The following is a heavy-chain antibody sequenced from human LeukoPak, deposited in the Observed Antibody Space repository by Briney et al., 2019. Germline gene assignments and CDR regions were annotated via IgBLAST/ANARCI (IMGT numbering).Heavy chain of an antibody. CDR3: ARGPPSRSLDAPLDL. V-gene: IGHV3-30*01. Sequence: GRSLRLSCAASGFTFRSYAMHWARQAPGKGLEWVAAIWFHGNTDYYADSAKGRFTISRDNSKNTLFLQLNGLRTEDTAVYYCARGPPSRSLDAPLDLWGQGTLVTVAS. CDR2: IWFHGNTD. CDR1: GFTFRSYA. J-gene: IGHJ5*02.